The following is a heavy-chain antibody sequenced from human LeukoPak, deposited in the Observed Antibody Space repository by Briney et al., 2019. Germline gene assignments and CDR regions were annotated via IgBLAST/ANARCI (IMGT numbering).Heavy chain of an antibody. CDR1: GYTFTNYW. V-gene: IGHV5-51*01. Sequence: GESLKISCKGSGYTFTNYWIGWVRQMPGKGLEWMGIIYPRDSDTKYSPSFQGQVTISADKSINTAYLQWSSLRASDTAIYYCAVQNDAFDIWGQGTRVTVSS. CDR3: AVQNDAFDI. J-gene: IGHJ3*02. CDR2: IYPRDSDT.